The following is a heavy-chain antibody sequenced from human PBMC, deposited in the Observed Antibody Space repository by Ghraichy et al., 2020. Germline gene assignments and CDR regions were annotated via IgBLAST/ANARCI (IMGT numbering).Heavy chain of an antibody. V-gene: IGHV3-7*01. J-gene: IGHJ4*02. Sequence: LSLTCAASGFTFSSYSMNWVRQAPGKGLEWVGNIKQDGSEKYYVGSVKGRFSISRDNAKNSLYLQMNSLRDEDTAVYYCARAVHRVGPYLDYGGQGTLVTVSS. CDR2: IKQDGSEK. CDR1: GFTFSSYS. D-gene: IGHD1-26*01. CDR3: ARAVHRVGPYLDY.